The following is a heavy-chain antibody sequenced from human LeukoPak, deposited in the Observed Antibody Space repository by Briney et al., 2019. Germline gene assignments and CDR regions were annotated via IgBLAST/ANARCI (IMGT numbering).Heavy chain of an antibody. D-gene: IGHD6-13*01. CDR3: AREGGYSSYLWHDY. CDR1: GGSISSSSYY. J-gene: IGHJ4*02. V-gene: IGHV4-39*02. Sequence: SETLSLTCTVSGGSISSSSYYWGWIRQPPGKGLEWIGSIYYSGSTYYNPSLKSRVTISVDTSKNQFSLKLSSVTAADTAVYYCAREGGYSSYLWHDYWGQGTLVTVSS. CDR2: IYYSGST.